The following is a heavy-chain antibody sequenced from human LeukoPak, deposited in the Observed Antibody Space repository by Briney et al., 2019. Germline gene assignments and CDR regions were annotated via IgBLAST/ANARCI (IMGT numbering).Heavy chain of an antibody. D-gene: IGHD2-21*02. V-gene: IGHV3-23*01. CDR3: ASCGGDCYIHFQH. CDR2: ISGSGGST. J-gene: IGHJ1*01. CDR1: GFTFSSYG. Sequence: GGSLRLSCAASGFTFSSYGMSWVRQAPGKGLEWVSAISGSGGSTYYADSVKGRFTISRDNSKNTLYLQMNSLRAEDTAVYYCASCGGDCYIHFQHWGQGTLVTVSS.